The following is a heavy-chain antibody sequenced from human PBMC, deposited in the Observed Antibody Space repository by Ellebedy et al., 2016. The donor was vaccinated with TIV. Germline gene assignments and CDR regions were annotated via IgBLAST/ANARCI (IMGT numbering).Heavy chain of an antibody. J-gene: IGHJ4*02. V-gene: IGHV3-72*01. CDR3: AREYWGSYEF. CDR1: GFTFSEYD. CDR2: AQHKGNNYDT. D-gene: IGHD3-16*01. Sequence: GESLKISCAASGFTFSEYDMDWVRQAPGKGLEWVGRAQHKGNNYDTKSAASVKVRFTISRDDSRNSMYLQMNSLQTEDTAVYFCAREYWGSYEFWGQGTLVTVSS.